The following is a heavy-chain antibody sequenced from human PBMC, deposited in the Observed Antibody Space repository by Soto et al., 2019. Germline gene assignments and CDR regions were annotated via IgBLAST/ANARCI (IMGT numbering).Heavy chain of an antibody. Sequence: SETLSLTCTVSGGSISSSSYYWGWIRQPPGKGLEWIGSIYYSGSTYYNPSLKSRVTISVDTSKNQFSLKLSSVTAADTAVYYCAPHAGSSTIEGSFFLDVWGKGTTVTVSS. D-gene: IGHD5-12*01. CDR3: APHAGSSTIEGSFFLDV. CDR1: GGSISSSSYY. V-gene: IGHV4-39*01. J-gene: IGHJ6*04. CDR2: IYYSGST.